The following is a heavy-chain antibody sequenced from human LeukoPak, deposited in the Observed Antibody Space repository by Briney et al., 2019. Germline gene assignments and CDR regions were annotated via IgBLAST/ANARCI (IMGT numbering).Heavy chain of an antibody. Sequence: PSETLSLTCAVSGGSISSSSYYWGWIRQPPGKGLEWIGSIYYSGSTYYNPSLKSRVTISVDTSKNQFSLKLSSVTAADTAVYYCARKGERGQLWFESNYYFDYWGQGTLVTVSS. CDR1: GGSISSSSYY. J-gene: IGHJ4*02. CDR3: ARKGERGQLWFESNYYFDY. CDR2: IYYSGST. V-gene: IGHV4-39*01. D-gene: IGHD5-18*01.